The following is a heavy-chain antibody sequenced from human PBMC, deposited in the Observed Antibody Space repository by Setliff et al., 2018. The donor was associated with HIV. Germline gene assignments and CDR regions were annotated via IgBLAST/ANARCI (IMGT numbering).Heavy chain of an antibody. CDR3: ARRGDSSGYYDAFDV. D-gene: IGHD3-22*01. CDR1: GGSFSGYY. J-gene: IGHJ3*01. CDR2: INHSGST. V-gene: IGHV4-34*01. Sequence: PSETLSLTCAVYGGSFSGYYWSWIRQPPGKGLEWIGEINHSGSTNYNPSLKSRVTISVDTSKNQFSLMLTSATAADTAVYYCARRGDSSGYYDAFDVWGQGTKVTVSS.